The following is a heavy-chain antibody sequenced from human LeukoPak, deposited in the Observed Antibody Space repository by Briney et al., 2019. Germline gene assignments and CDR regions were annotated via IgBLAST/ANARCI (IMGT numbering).Heavy chain of an antibody. CDR3: ARESIAAAGFDY. V-gene: IGHV4-61*02. D-gene: IGHD6-13*01. J-gene: IGHJ4*02. CDR2: IYTSGSA. CDR1: GGSISSGSYS. Sequence: SQTLSLTCTVSGGSISSGSYSWSWIRQPAGKGLEWIGRIYTSGSANYNPSLKSRVTISVDTSKNQFSLKLSSVTAADTAVYYCARESIAAAGFDYWGQGTLVTVSS.